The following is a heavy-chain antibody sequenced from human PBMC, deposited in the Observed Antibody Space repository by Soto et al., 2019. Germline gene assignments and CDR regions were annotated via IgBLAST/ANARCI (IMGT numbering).Heavy chain of an antibody. Sequence: ASVKVSCKASGYTFTGYYMHWVRQAPGQGLEWMGWINPNSGGTNYAQKFQGWVTMTRDTSISTAYMELSRLRSDDTAVYYCARALPYSSSSLYYYYGMDVWGQGTTVTVSS. CDR3: ARALPYSSSSLYYYYGMDV. CDR2: INPNSGGT. CDR1: GYTFTGYY. J-gene: IGHJ6*02. D-gene: IGHD6-6*01. V-gene: IGHV1-2*04.